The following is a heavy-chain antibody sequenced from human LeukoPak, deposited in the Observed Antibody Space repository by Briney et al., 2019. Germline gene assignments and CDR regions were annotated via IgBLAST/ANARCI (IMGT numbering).Heavy chain of an antibody. J-gene: IGHJ4*02. CDR3: ARDGRGGRGGKGVWEF. V-gene: IGHV4-39*07. CDR2: MTSSGSA. Sequence: PSETLSLTCTVSGVSISSITDYWGWIRQPPGKGLEWIGGMTSSGSAYYNPSLKSRVSISEDMSKNEFSLKLTSVTAADTAVYYCARDGRGGRGGKGVWEFWGQGILVTVSS. D-gene: IGHD4-23*01. CDR1: GVSISSITDY.